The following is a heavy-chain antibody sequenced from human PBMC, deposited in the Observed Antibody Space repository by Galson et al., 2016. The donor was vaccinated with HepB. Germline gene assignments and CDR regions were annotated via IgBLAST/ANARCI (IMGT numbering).Heavy chain of an antibody. CDR2: IYYTGTI. D-gene: IGHD3-10*01. CDR3: ARAVKGGAVRLDY. V-gene: IGHV4-39*07. J-gene: IGHJ4*02. Sequence: LSLTRSVSGGSISNQDSYWGWVRQPPGKPLEWIASIYYTGTILYNPSLKSRVTMSKDTSNNQFSLKLRSVTAADTAMYFCARAVKGGAVRLDYWGQGTLVTVSS. CDR1: GGSISNQDSY.